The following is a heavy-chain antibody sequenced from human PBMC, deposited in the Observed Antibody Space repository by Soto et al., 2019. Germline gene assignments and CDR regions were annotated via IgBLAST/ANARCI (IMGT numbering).Heavy chain of an antibody. J-gene: IGHJ3*02. Sequence: GGSLRLSCAASGFTFSSYWMHWVRQAPGKGLVWVSRIDGDGSSTTYADSVKGRFTISRDDAKNTLYLQMNSLRAEDTAVYYCTRGGYHDFWXGSRVVFDIWGQGTMVTVSS. CDR1: GFTFSSYW. CDR2: IDGDGSST. D-gene: IGHD3-3*01. CDR3: TRGGYHDFWXGSRVVFDI. V-gene: IGHV3-74*01.